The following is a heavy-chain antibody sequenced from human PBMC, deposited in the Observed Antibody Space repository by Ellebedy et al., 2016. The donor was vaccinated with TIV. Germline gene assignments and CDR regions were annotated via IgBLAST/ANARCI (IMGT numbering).Heavy chain of an antibody. Sequence: MPSETLSLTCAVSGGSISDGAFSWSWIRRPPGKGLEWIGHMYQGGTSYYNPSLTSRVIISLDKSKNQFSLRLTSVTAADTAVYYCARGWHCSGGSCGRLFDYWGQGTLVTVSS. CDR3: ARGWHCSGGSCGRLFDY. J-gene: IGHJ4*02. V-gene: IGHV4-30-2*01. CDR2: MYQGGTS. D-gene: IGHD2-15*01. CDR1: GGSISDGAFS.